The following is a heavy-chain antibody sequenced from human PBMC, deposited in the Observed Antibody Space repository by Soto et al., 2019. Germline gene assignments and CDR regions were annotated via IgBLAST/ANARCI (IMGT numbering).Heavy chain of an antibody. CDR1: GYTFTGYY. D-gene: IGHD2-8*01. Sequence: ASVKVSCKASGYTFTGYYMHWVRQAPGQGLEWMGWISPNSGGTNYAQKFQGRVTMTRDTSISTAYMELSRLRSDDTAVYYCARDRESIVLMVYAIGWFDPWGQGTLVTVSS. J-gene: IGHJ5*02. V-gene: IGHV1-2*02. CDR2: ISPNSGGT. CDR3: ARDRESIVLMVYAIGWFDP.